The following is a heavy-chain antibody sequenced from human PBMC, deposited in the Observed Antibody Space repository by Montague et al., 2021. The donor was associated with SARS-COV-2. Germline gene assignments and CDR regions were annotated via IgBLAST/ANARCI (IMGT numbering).Heavy chain of an antibody. V-gene: IGHV4-39*01. D-gene: IGHD5-18*01. CDR2: IYYSGST. CDR3: AGDTAVYYCARGNVDTAVALPLYHYYFYMDD. CDR1: GGSISVSNYY. Sequence: SETLSLTCTVSGGSISVSNYYWAWIRQPPGKGLEWIGSIYYSGSTYDNPSLKSRVSISVDTSKNQFSLRLSCAASGFTFISLRAGDTAVYYCARGNVDTAVALPLYHYYFYMDDWGQGTPVTVSS. J-gene: IGHJ6*03.